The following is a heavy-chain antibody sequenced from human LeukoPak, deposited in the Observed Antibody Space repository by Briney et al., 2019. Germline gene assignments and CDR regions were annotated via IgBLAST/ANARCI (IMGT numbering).Heavy chain of an antibody. D-gene: IGHD6-6*01. CDR3: ARVAARQDWFDP. V-gene: IGHV1-69*01. J-gene: IGHJ5*02. CDR1: GGTFSSYA. CDR2: IIPIFGTA. Sequence: SVKVSCKASGGTFSSYAISWVRQAPGQGLEWMGGIIPIFGTANYAQKFQGRVTITADESTSTAYMELSSLRSDDTAVYYCARVAARQDWFDPWGQGTLVTVSS.